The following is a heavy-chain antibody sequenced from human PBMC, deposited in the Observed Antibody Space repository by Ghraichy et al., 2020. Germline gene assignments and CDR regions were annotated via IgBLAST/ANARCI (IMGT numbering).Heavy chain of an antibody. J-gene: IGHJ4*02. CDR1: GFTFSSYA. Sequence: LSLTCAASGFTFSSYAMSWVRQAPGKGLEWVSAISGSGGSTYYADSVKGRFTISRDNSKNTLYLQMNSLRAEDTAVYYCAKDGIAVASFDYWGQGTLVTVSS. CDR3: AKDGIAVASFDY. V-gene: IGHV3-23*01. CDR2: ISGSGGST. D-gene: IGHD6-19*01.